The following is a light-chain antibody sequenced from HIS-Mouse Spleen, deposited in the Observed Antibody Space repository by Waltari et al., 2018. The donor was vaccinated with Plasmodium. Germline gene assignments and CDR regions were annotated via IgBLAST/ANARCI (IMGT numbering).Light chain of an antibody. J-gene: IGLJ3*02. CDR2: EVS. V-gene: IGLV2-8*01. CDR3: SSYAGSNNWV. CDR1: SRAVGGSHY. Sequence: QSALTQPPSASGSPAQSVTLSCTGTSRAVGGSHYVSWYQQHPGKAPKRMIYEVSKRPSGVPDRFSGSKSGNTASLTVSGLQAEDEADYYCSSYAGSNNWVFGGGTKLTVL.